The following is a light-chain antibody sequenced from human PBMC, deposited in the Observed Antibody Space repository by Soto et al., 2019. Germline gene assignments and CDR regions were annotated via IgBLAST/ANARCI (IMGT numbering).Light chain of an antibody. V-gene: IGLV2-23*02. J-gene: IGLJ1*01. CDR2: EVS. Sequence: QSALTQPASVSGSPGQSITISCTGTSSDVGSYNLVSWYKQHPGKAPKLMIYEVSERPSGGSNRFSGSRSGNTASLTISGIQAADAAGYYCSSYAESSNFVFGTGTKVTVL. CDR1: SSDVGSYNL. CDR3: SSYAESSNFV.